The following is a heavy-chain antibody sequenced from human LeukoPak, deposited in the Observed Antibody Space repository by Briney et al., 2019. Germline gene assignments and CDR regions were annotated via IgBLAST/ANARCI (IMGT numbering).Heavy chain of an antibody. Sequence: GGSLRLSCAASGFTFSNHGMHWVRQAPGKGLEWVAVIWYDGSNKYYADSVKGRFTISRDNSKNTLYLQMNSLRAEDTAVYYCAKVVVVGYYFDYWGQGTLVTVSS. CDR2: IWYDGSNK. CDR1: GFTFSNHG. V-gene: IGHV3-33*06. J-gene: IGHJ4*02. CDR3: AKVVVVGYYFDY. D-gene: IGHD3-22*01.